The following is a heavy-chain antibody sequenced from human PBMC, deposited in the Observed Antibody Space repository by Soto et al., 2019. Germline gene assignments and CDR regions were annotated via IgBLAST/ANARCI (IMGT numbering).Heavy chain of an antibody. CDR1: GGSFSGYY. Sequence: PSETLSLTCAVYGGSFSGYYWSWIRQPPGKGLEWIGEINHSGSTNYNPSLKSRVTISVDTSKNQFSLKLSSVTAADTAVYYCARTWIQLWGNWFDPWGQGXLVTVSS. D-gene: IGHD5-18*01. CDR3: ARTWIQLWGNWFDP. CDR2: INHSGST. J-gene: IGHJ5*02. V-gene: IGHV4-34*01.